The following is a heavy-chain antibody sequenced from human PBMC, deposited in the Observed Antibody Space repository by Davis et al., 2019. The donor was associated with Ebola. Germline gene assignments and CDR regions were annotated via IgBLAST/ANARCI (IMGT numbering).Heavy chain of an antibody. CDR2: IIPIFGTA. J-gene: IGHJ5*02. V-gene: IGHV1-69*13. D-gene: IGHD4-11*01. CDR1: GYSFKNYA. CDR3: TREGLYMRDYIDLVYFDP. Sequence: AASVRVSCKASGYSFKNYAISWVRQAPGQGLEWMGGIIPIFGTANYAQKFQGRVTITADESTSTAYMELSSLRSEDTAVYYCTREGLYMRDYIDLVYFDPWGQGTLVTVSS.